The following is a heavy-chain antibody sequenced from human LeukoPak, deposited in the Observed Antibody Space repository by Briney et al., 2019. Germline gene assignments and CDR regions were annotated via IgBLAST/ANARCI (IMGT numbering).Heavy chain of an antibody. J-gene: IGHJ4*02. CDR3: ARLKGGVVVTMYYFDY. Sequence: SETLSLTCTVSGGSISSSRYYWGWIRQPPGKGLEWIGSIYYSGSTYYNPSLKSRVTISVDTSKNQFSLRLSSVTAADTAVYYCARLKGGVVVTMYYFDYWGQGTLVTVSS. CDR2: IYYSGST. V-gene: IGHV4-39*01. CDR1: GGSISSSRYY. D-gene: IGHD2-21*02.